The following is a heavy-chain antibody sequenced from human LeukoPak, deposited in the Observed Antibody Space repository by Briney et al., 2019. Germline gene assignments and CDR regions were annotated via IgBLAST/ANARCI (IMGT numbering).Heavy chain of an antibody. D-gene: IGHD6-19*01. CDR1: GHSIRSGYY. J-gene: IGHJ4*02. Sequence: SETLSLTCTVSGHSIRSGYYWGWIRQSPGKGLEWIGNIYQSGSTSYNPPLTSRVTISVDSSKNELSLSLNSVTAADTAVYYCARGGSGWPFDYWGQGTLVTVSS. V-gene: IGHV4-38-2*02. CDR3: ARGGSGWPFDY. CDR2: IYQSGST.